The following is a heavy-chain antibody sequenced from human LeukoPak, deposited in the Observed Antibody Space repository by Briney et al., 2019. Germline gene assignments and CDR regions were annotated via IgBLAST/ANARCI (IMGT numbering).Heavy chain of an antibody. CDR2: IDQDGREK. D-gene: IGHD3-9*01. J-gene: IGHJ4*02. CDR3: ARGRYLDWLPYFFDY. CDR1: GFTFTIYW. Sequence: GGSLRVSCAASGFTFTIYWMSWVRQAPGKGLEWVANIDQDGREKSFVDSVKGRFSISRDNAKNTLHLQMNSLRVEDTGVYYCARGRYLDWLPYFFDYWGQGTLVTVSS. V-gene: IGHV3-7*01.